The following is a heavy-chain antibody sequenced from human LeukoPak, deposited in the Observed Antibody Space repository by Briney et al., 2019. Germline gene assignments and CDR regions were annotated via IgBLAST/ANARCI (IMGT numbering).Heavy chain of an antibody. CDR1: GFTFSSYI. CDR2: ISTTSSTI. CDR3: ARQVREWELSFDY. D-gene: IGHD1-26*01. Sequence: GGSLRLSCAASGFTFSSYIMNWVRQAPGKGLEWVSYISTTSSTIYYADSVKGRFTISRDNAKSSLYLQMNSLRAEDAAVYYCARQVREWELSFDYWGQGTLVTVSS. J-gene: IGHJ4*02. V-gene: IGHV3-48*01.